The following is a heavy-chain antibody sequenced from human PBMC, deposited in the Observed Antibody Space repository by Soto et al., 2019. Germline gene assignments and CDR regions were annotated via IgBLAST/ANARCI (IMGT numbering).Heavy chain of an antibody. CDR2: ISTSTGNT. V-gene: IGHV1-18*04. J-gene: IGHJ3*02. CDR3: ARGEGMAARHDGYDI. D-gene: IGHD6-6*01. CDR1: GYTFTNYD. Sequence: QVRLVQSGTEVKKPGASVKVSCKASGYTFTNYDVTWVRQAPGQGLEWMGGISTSTGNTNYAQKLQGRVTMTTDTSASTAYMELRSLRSDDTAVYYCARGEGMAARHDGYDIWGQGTMVTVSS.